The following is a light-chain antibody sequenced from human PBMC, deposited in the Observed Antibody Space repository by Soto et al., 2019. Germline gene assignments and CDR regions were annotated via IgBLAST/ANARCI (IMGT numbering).Light chain of an antibody. CDR1: QSVSSSY. CDR2: AAS. CDR3: QQYGSLSWT. Sequence: EIVLTQSPGTLSLSPWEIATLSCRASQSVSSSYLAWYQQKPGQAPRPLIYAASRRATGTPDRFSGSGSGTDFTLTISRLEPEDFAVYYCQQYGSLSWTFGHGTKVDIK. V-gene: IGKV3-20*01. J-gene: IGKJ1*01.